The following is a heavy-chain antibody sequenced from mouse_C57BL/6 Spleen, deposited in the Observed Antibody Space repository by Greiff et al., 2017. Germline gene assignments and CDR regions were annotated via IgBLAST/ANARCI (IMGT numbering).Heavy chain of an antibody. CDR3: ARDGPNYYGSSWFAY. V-gene: IGHV1-76*01. CDR1: GYTFTDYY. CDR2: IYPGSGNT. D-gene: IGHD1-1*01. J-gene: IGHJ3*01. Sequence: VQLQQSGAELVRPGASVKLSCKASGYTFTDYYINWVKQRPGQGLEWIARIYPGSGNTYYNEKFKGKATLTAEKSSSTAYMQLSSLTSEDSAVYFCARDGPNYYGSSWFAYWGQGTLVTVSA.